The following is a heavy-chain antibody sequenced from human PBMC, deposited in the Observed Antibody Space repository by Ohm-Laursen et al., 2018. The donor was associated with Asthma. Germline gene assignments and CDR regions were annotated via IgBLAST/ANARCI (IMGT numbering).Heavy chain of an antibody. CDR1: GFTFSNYC. V-gene: IGHV3-30*03. D-gene: IGHD2-15*01. CDR2: ITYDGSNK. Sequence: SLRLSCAASGFTFSNYCMSWVRQAPGKGLEWVAVITYDGSNKYYADSVKGRFTISRDNSKNTLYLQMNSLRAEDTAVYYCARGGYCSGGSCYNDAFDIWGQGTMVTVSS. J-gene: IGHJ3*02. CDR3: ARGGYCSGGSCYNDAFDI.